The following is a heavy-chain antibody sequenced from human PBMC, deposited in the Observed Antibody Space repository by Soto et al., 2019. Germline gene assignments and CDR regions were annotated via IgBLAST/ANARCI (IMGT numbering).Heavy chain of an antibody. CDR2: INTMGGST. D-gene: IGHD1-1*01. J-gene: IGHJ4*02. Sequence: GASVTVSCKASGYTFTSSYIHWVRQARGEGREWMAIINTMGGSTNYAQKFKGRVTVTMDTSARTVYLELSSLRSEDTAVYYCARTSGRFDYWGQGTLVTVSS. V-gene: IGHV1-46*01. CDR1: GYTFTSSY. CDR3: ARTSGRFDY.